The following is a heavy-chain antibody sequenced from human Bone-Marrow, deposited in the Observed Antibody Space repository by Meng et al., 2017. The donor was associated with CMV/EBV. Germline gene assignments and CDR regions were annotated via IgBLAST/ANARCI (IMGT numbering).Heavy chain of an antibody. J-gene: IGHJ6*02. CDR2: ISSSGGST. Sequence: GEYLKISCSASGFIFSNFVMTWVRQAPGKGLEWVSCISSSGGSTYYTDSVNGRFTISRANSKNTLYLDMSGLRGDDTAVYYCAKDSRWRHNNNWNGLDVWGQGTTVTVSS. CDR3: AKDSRWRHNNNWNGLDV. D-gene: IGHD1-1*01. CDR1: GFIFSNFV. V-gene: IGHV3-23*01.